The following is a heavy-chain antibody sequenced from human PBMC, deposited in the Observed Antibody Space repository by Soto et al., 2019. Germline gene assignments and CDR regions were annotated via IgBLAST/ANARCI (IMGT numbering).Heavy chain of an antibody. J-gene: IGHJ6*02. V-gene: IGHV1-69*06. CDR3: ARTPTPHLYCSSTSCYKVGGMDV. Sequence: RASVKVSCKASGGTFSSYAISWVRQAPGQGLEWMGGIIPIFGTANYAQKFQGRVTITADKSTSTAYMELSSLRSEDTAVYYCARTPTPHLYCSSTSCYKVGGMDVWGQGTTVTVSS. CDR1: GGTFSSYA. CDR2: IIPIFGTA. D-gene: IGHD2-2*02.